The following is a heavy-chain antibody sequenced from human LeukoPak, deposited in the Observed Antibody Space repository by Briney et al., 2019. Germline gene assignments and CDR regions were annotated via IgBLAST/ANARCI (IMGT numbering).Heavy chain of an antibody. V-gene: IGHV3-7*01. CDR3: AREGNTIFGVVSPFDY. CDR1: GFTFSSYW. Sequence: GGSLRLSCAASGFTFSSYWMSWVRQSPGKGLEWVANIKPDGSEKYFMDSVKGRFTISRDNAKNSLYLQMNSLRAEDTAVYYCAREGNTIFGVVSPFDYWGQGTLVTVSS. CDR2: IKPDGSEK. J-gene: IGHJ4*02. D-gene: IGHD3-3*01.